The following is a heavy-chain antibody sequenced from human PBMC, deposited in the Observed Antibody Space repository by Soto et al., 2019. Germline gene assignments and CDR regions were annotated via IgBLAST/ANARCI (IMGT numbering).Heavy chain of an antibody. CDR2: INGGNRNT. Sequence: QVQLVQSGAEVKKPGASVKVSCKASGYTFTSYAMHWVRQAPGQRLEWMGWINGGNRNTKYSQRFQGRVTITTDTSASTAYMELSSLRSEDTAVYYWARIGYSSGWYSFDYGGQGTLVTVSS. J-gene: IGHJ4*02. CDR3: ARIGYSSGWYSFDY. V-gene: IGHV1-3*01. D-gene: IGHD6-19*01. CDR1: GYTFTSYA.